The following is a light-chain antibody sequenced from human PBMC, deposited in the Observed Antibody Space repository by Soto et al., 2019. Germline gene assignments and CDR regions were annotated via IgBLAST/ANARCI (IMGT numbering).Light chain of an antibody. CDR2: AAS. J-gene: IGKJ4*01. V-gene: IGKV1-27*01. Sequence: DIQMTQSPSSLSASVGDRVTITCRASQAINNYLAWYPQKPGKVPTLLISAASTLQSGVPSRFSGSGSGTDFTLTISSLQPEDVATYYCQKFNAVPTFGGGTKVEI. CDR3: QKFNAVPT. CDR1: QAINNY.